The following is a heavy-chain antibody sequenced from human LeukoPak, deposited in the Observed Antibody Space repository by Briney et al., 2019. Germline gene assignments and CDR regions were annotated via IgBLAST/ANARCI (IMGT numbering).Heavy chain of an antibody. CDR3: ARGLVWRFLLDSRRDSFDI. CDR2: ISHSGTT. J-gene: IGHJ3*02. V-gene: IGHV4-34*01. Sequence: SETLSLTCAVSGGSFSDYQWNWIRQSPGKGLEWLGEISHSGTTTYNPSLKSRVTISVDTSKNQFSLRLRSVTAADTAVYYCARGLVWRFLLDSRRDSFDIWGQGTTITVSS. D-gene: IGHD3-16*01. CDR1: GGSFSDYQ.